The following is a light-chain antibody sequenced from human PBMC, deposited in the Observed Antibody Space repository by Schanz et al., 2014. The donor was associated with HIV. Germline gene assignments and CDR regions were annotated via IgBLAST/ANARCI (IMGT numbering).Light chain of an antibody. CDR2: YDT. Sequence: SYELTQPPSVSVAPGETARITCGANNLGIKSVHWYQQKPGQAPVLVISYDTDRPSGIPERFSGPNSGHTATLTLDRVETADEADYFCQVWDGSTGVVFGGGTKLTVL. CDR3: QVWDGSTGVV. V-gene: IGLV3-21*04. J-gene: IGLJ2*01. CDR1: NLGIKS.